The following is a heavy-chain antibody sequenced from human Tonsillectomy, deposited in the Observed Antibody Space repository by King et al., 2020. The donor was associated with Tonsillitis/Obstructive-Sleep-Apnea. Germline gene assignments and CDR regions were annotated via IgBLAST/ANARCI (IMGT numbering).Heavy chain of an antibody. CDR2: ISGSGTRT. CDR1: EFTFDNFA. J-gene: IGHJ6*02. V-gene: IGHV3-23*04. CDR3: AKVIRQTLYFGSGRGGMDV. Sequence: EVQLVESGGGLVQPGGSLRLSCAASEFTFDNFAINWVRQAPGKGLEWVSSISGSGTRTYYADSVKGRFTISRDNSKNTVYLHMNSLRVEDTAIYHCAKVIRQTLYFGSGRGGMDVWGPGTTVTVSS. D-gene: IGHD3-10*01.